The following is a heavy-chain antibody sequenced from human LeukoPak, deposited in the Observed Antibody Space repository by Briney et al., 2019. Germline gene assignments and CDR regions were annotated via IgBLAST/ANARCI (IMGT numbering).Heavy chain of an antibody. Sequence: SVKVSCKASGGTSSSYAISWVRQAPGQGLEWMGGIIPIFGTANYAQKFQGRVTITTDESTSTAYMELSSLRSEDTAVYYCARSSSLEDRWFDPWGQGTLVTVSS. CDR1: GGTSSSYA. J-gene: IGHJ5*02. D-gene: IGHD6-6*01. V-gene: IGHV1-69*05. CDR2: IIPIFGTA. CDR3: ARSSSLEDRWFDP.